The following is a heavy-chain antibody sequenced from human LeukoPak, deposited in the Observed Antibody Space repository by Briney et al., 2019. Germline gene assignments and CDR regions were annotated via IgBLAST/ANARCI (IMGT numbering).Heavy chain of an antibody. CDR1: GFTFSSYG. CDR3: AKDCSGTSCNPTPTD. D-gene: IGHD2-2*01. Sequence: GRSLRLSCAASGFTFSSYGMHWVRQAPGKGLEWVAVISYDGSNKYYADSVKGRFTISRDNSKNTLYLQMNSLRAEDTAVYYCAKDCSGTSCNPTPTDWGQGTLVTVSS. CDR2: ISYDGSNK. V-gene: IGHV3-30*18. J-gene: IGHJ4*02.